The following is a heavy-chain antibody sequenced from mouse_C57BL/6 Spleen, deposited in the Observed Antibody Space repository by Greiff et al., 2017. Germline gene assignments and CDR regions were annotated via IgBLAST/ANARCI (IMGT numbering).Heavy chain of an antibody. CDR1: GYTFTSYW. V-gene: IGHV1-64*01. CDR2: IHPNSGST. D-gene: IGHD1-2*01. Sequence: QVQLQQPGAELVKPGASVKLSCKASGYTFTSYWMHWVKQRPGQGLEWIGMIHPNSGSTNYNEKFKSKATLTVDKSSSTAYMQLSSLTSEDSAVYYCAREALLRYSPMDYWGKGTSVTVSS. CDR3: AREALLRYSPMDY. J-gene: IGHJ4*01.